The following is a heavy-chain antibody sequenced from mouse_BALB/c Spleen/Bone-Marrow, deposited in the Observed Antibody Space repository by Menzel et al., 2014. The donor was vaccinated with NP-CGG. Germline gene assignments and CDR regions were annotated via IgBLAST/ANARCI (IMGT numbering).Heavy chain of an antibody. J-gene: IGHJ2*01. D-gene: IGHD4-1*01. CDR1: GFTFSSFG. Sequence: EVMLVESGGGLVQPGGSRKLSCAASGFTFSSFGMHWVRQAPEKGLEWVAYINSGSSTIYCAGTVKGRFTISRDNPKNTLFLQMTSLRSEDTAMYYCTRGGNWDDFDYWGQGTTLAVSS. V-gene: IGHV5-17*02. CDR2: INSGSSTI. CDR3: TRGGNWDDFDY.